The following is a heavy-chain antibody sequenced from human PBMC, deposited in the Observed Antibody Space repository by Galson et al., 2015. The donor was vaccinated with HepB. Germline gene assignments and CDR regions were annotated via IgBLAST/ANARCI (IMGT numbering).Heavy chain of an antibody. V-gene: IGHV3-33*01. CDR1: GFTFSRYG. CDR2: IRYDGRNK. J-gene: IGHJ4*02. D-gene: IGHD2/OR15-2a*01. Sequence: SLRLSCAASGFTFSRYGMQWVRQAPGKGLEWVADIRYDGRNKYYADSVRGRFTISRDNSKKTLYLQMASLRDEDTAVYYCTGDRFETNPMDVVPVTIVKWGQGTLVTVSS. CDR3: TGDRFETNPMDVVPVTIVK.